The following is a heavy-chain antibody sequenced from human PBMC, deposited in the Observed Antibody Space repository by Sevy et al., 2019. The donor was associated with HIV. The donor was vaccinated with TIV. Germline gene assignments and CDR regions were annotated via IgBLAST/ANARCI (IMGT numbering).Heavy chain of an antibody. D-gene: IGHD3-22*01. J-gene: IGHJ4*02. CDR1: GFYFG. Sequence: GGSLRLACTASGFYFGIHWVRQAPGKGREWVALIWYDGINKDYANSVKGRFTISRDNSKNTVFLQMNSLRAEDTGMYYCARWGNSSGIDYWDQGTLVTVSS. CDR3: ARWGNSSGIDY. V-gene: IGHV3-33*01. CDR2: IWYDGINK.